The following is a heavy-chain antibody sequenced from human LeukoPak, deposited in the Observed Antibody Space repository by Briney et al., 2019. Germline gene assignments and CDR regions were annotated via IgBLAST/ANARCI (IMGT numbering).Heavy chain of an antibody. Sequence: GGSLRLSCAASGFTFRNYVIHWVRQAPGKGLEWVAVTSSDLNVKLYADSVKGRFTISRDNSKNTLYLQMNSLRAEDTAVYYCARDWPNLHYWGQGTLVTVSS. CDR3: ARDWPNLHY. V-gene: IGHV3-30*14. CDR2: TSSDLNVK. CDR1: GFTFRNYV. J-gene: IGHJ4*02.